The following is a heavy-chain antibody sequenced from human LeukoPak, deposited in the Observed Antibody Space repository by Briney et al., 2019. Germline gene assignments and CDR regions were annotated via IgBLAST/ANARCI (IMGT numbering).Heavy chain of an antibody. Sequence: ASVKVSCKASGYTFTGYYMHWVRQAPGQGLEWMGWINPNSGGTNYAQKFQGRVTMTRDTSISTAYMELSRPRSDDTAVYYCARGKGKMATIIYWGQGTLVTVSS. CDR3: ARGKGKMATIIY. CDR1: GYTFTGYY. V-gene: IGHV1-2*02. CDR2: INPNSGGT. J-gene: IGHJ4*02. D-gene: IGHD5-24*01.